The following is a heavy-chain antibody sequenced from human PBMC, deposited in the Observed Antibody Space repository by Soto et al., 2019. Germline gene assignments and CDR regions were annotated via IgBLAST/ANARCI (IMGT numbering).Heavy chain of an antibody. V-gene: IGHV3-7*05. CDR3: VTTGEAY. J-gene: IGHJ4*02. D-gene: IGHD3-16*01. CDR1: GFTFGSYW. CDR2: INQDGSEK. Sequence: EVQLVESGGGLVQPGGSLTLSCAASGFTFGSYWMGWVRQAPGKGLEWLATINQDGSEKYYMDSVKGRFTISRDNAKKSLYLQMNSMRVDDTAVYYCVTTGEAYWGQGTLVTVSS.